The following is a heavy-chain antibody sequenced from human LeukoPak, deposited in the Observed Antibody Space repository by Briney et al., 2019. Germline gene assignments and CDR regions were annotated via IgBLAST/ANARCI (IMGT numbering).Heavy chain of an antibody. Sequence: GRTLRLSCAASGFTFSNSAMSWVRQAPGEGLEWVSAIGGSGSTTFYADSVKGRFTISRDNSKNTLYLQMSSLRAEDTAVYYCAKGTYYDFWSGYPRLDYWGQGTLVTVSS. D-gene: IGHD3-3*01. J-gene: IGHJ4*02. CDR2: IGGSGSTT. V-gene: IGHV3-23*01. CDR3: AKGTYYDFWSGYPRLDY. CDR1: GFTFSNSA.